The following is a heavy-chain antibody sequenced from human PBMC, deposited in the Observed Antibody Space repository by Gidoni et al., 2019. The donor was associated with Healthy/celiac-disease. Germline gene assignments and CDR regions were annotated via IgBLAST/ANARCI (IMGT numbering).Heavy chain of an antibody. CDR2: IYHSGRT. D-gene: IGHD1-1*01. V-gene: IGHV4-30-2*01. CDR1: GGSISSGGYS. Sequence: QLQLQESGSGLVKPSQNRSPTCAVPGGSISSGGYSWSWIRQPPGKGLEWIGYIYHSGRTYYNPSLKRRVTISLDRSKNQFSLKLSSVTAADTAVYYCARALSWTDAFDLWGQGTMVTVSS. CDR3: ARALSWTDAFDL. J-gene: IGHJ3*01.